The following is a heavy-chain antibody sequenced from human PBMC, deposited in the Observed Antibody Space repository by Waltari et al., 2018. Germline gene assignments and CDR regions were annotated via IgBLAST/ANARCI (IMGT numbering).Heavy chain of an antibody. V-gene: IGHV4-4*07. J-gene: IGHJ2*01. CDR1: GGSISSSNW. Sequence: QVQLQESGPGLVKPSETLSLTCTVSGGSISSSNWWGWIRQPAVKGLEWLGRIHASGKTKYNPSLKRRVTMAVDTSKNQFFLKLSSVTAADTALYYCAREGIPNSVWYFDFWGRGSLLTVSS. D-gene: IGHD1-1*01. CDR2: IHASGKT. CDR3: AREGIPNSVWYFDF.